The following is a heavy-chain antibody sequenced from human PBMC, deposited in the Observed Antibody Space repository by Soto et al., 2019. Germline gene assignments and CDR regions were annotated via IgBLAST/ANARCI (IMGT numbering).Heavy chain of an antibody. CDR1: GYSFTSYW. V-gene: IGHV5-51*01. CDR3: ARQVIRYCSGGSCYSGYYYYYMDV. Sequence: PGESLKISCKGSGYSFTSYWIGWVRQMPGKGLEWMGIIYPGDSDTRYSPSFQGQVTISADKSISTAYLQGSSLKASDTAMYYCARQVIRYCSGGSCYSGYYYYYMDVWGKGTTVTVSS. D-gene: IGHD2-15*01. J-gene: IGHJ6*03. CDR2: IYPGDSDT.